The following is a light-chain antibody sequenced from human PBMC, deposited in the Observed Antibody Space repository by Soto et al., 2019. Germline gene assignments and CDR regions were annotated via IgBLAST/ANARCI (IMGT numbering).Light chain of an antibody. J-gene: IGKJ4*01. CDR2: DAS. Sequence: EIVLTQSPATLSLSPGERATLSCRASQSVSSYLAWYQQKPGQAPRLLIYDASNRATGIPARFSGSGSGTDFTLTISRLSPEDFAVYCCQQRSNGPPTFSRWNKGEIK. CDR1: QSVSSY. V-gene: IGKV3-11*01. CDR3: QQRSNGPPT.